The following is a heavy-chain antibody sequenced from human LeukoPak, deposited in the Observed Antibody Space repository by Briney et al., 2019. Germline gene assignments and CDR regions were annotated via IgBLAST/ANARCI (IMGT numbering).Heavy chain of an antibody. J-gene: IGHJ4*02. V-gene: IGHV3-48*04. Sequence: GGSLRLSCAASGFTFRTYSMNWVRQAPGKGLEWVSYIAGTANDNIYYADSVKGRFTISRDNAKNTLYLQMNSLRAEDTAVYYCAKDPGRIAAAGPGWGQGTLVTVSS. CDR3: AKDPGRIAAAGPG. CDR1: GFTFRTYS. CDR2: IAGTANDNI. D-gene: IGHD6-13*01.